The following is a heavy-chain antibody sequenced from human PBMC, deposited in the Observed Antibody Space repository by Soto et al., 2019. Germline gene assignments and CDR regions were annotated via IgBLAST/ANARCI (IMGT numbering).Heavy chain of an antibody. CDR3: ARDSAYNSGNGFDP. J-gene: IGHJ5*02. CDR2: IYYSGST. V-gene: IGHV4-31*01. CDR1: GGSISSGGYY. Sequence: QVQLQESGPGLVKPSQTLSLTCTVSGGSISSGGYYWSWIRQHPGKGLEWIGYIYYSGSTYYNPTRKSTGTISADTSKMQSSLKLSSVTAAATAVSYCARDSAYNSGNGFDPWGQGTLVTVSS. D-gene: IGHD5-18*01.